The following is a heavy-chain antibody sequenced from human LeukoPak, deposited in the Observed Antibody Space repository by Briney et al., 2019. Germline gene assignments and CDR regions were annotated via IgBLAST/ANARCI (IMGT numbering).Heavy chain of an antibody. V-gene: IGHV4-59*02. Sequence: SETLSLTCTVSGGSVSNYYWSWLRQSPGKGLEWIGYIYYTETSYNPSLKSRVTISVDTSKNQFSLKLSSVTAADTAVYYCVSGRYSFYYSDYWGQGTLVTVSS. CDR1: GGSVSNYY. J-gene: IGHJ4*02. D-gene: IGHD1-26*01. CDR2: IYYTET. CDR3: VSGRYSFYYSDY.